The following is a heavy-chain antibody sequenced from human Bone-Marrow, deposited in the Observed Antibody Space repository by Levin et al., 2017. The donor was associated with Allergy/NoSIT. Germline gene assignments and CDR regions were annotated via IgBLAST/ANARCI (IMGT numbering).Heavy chain of an antibody. CDR1: GFSLTTTDVG. J-gene: IGHJ4*02. D-gene: IGHD2-15*01. CDR3: AHLLSHSFFDY. Sequence: SGPTLVKPTQTLTLTCTFSGFSLTTTDVGVAWIRQPPGKALEWLGVVHWDDDKRYSPSLRSRLTIRKDTSKNQVVLILTNVDPVDTGTYYCAHLLSHSFFDYWGQGALVIVSS. CDR2: VHWDDDK. V-gene: IGHV2-5*02.